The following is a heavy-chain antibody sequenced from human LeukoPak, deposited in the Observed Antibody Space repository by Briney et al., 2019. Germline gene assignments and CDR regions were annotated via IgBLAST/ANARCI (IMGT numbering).Heavy chain of an antibody. J-gene: IGHJ4*02. CDR1: GLNFDDSA. CDR3: ARDLRKNSYFDY. D-gene: IGHD1-7*01. Sequence: PGGSLRLSCVASGLNFDDSAMHWVRQAPGKGLEWVAIIYFDGNTIYYADSVKGRFTISRDNSKNTLYLQMNGLRAEDTAVYYCARDLRKNSYFDYWGQGTLVTVSS. V-gene: IGHV3-33*08. CDR2: IYFDGNTI.